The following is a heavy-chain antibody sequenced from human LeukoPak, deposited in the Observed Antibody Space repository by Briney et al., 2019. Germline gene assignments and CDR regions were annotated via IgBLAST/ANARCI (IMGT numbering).Heavy chain of an antibody. V-gene: IGHV4-4*09. J-gene: IGHJ5*02. CDR1: GGSISGNY. Sequence: SETPSLTCTVSGGSISGNYWSWIRQPPGQGLEWIAYIHSSGYTNYNPPLKSRVTISVDTSNNQFSLKVTSVTAADTAMYYCTKRQGPTSGSYDYFDPWGQGALVTVSS. D-gene: IGHD1-26*01. CDR3: TKRQGPTSGSYDYFDP. CDR2: IHSSGYT.